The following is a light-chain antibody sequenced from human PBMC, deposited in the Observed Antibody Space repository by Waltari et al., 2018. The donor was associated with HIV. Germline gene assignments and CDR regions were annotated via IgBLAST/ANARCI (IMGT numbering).Light chain of an antibody. J-gene: IGKJ3*01. V-gene: IGKV1-8*01. CDR2: AAS. CDR1: ESIGTY. Sequence: IQMAQFPAYLSASTAQKVTITCRANESIGTYLAWYQQKPGKVPQLLLFAASSLQTGVPSRFSGSGSVTDFTLTISWLESDDFATYYCQQYHSFPYTFGHGTTVD. CDR3: QQYHSFPYT.